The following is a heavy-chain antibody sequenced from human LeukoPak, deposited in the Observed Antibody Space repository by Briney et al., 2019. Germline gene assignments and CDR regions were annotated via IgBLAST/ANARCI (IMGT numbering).Heavy chain of an antibody. CDR1: GYTFTGYY. D-gene: IGHD5-24*01. CDR3: AREEPGDGYNRGSNAFDI. V-gene: IGHV1-2*04. Sequence: VASVKVSCKAPGYTFTGYYMHWVRQAPGQGLEWMGWINPNSGGTNYAQKFQGWVTMTRDTSISTAYMELSRLRSDDTAVYYCAREEPGDGYNRGSNAFDIWGQGTMVTVSS. J-gene: IGHJ3*02. CDR2: INPNSGGT.